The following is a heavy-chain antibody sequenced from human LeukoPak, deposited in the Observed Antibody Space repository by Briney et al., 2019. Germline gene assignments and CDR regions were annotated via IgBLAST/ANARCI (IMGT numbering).Heavy chain of an antibody. J-gene: IGHJ4*02. Sequence: GGSLRLSCAASGFTFSSYGMNWVRQAPGKGLEWVSAISGSGGGTYYADSVKGRFTISRDNSKSTLYLQMNSLRAEDTAVYYCARDPESYGGHFDYWGRGTLVTVSS. V-gene: IGHV3-23*01. CDR3: ARDPESYGGHFDY. CDR1: GFTFSSYG. D-gene: IGHD4/OR15-4a*01. CDR2: ISGSGGGT.